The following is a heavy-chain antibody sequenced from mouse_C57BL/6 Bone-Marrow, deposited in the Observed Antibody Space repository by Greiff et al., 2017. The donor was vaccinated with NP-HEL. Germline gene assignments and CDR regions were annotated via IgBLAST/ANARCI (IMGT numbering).Heavy chain of an antibody. CDR3: AREENYYGRDYYAMDY. D-gene: IGHD1-1*01. V-gene: IGHV5-16*01. J-gene: IGHJ4*01. Sequence: EVKVEESEGGLVQPGSSMKLSCTASGFTFSDYYMAWVRQVPEKGLEWVATINYDGSSTYYLDSLKSRFIISRDNAKNILYLQMSSLKSEDTATYYCAREENYYGRDYYAMDYWGQGTSVTVSS. CDR2: INYDGSST. CDR1: GFTFSDYY.